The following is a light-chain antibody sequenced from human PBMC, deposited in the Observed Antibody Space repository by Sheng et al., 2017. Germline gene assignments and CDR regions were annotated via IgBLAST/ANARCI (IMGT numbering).Light chain of an antibody. CDR3: QVWDSSGDRPNWV. Sequence: VLTQPPSVSVAPGQTATIPCAGDDLANKGVHWYQQKPGQAPLLVVYDESDRPSGIPARFSGSISGKTATLIISRAEAGDEADYFCQVWDSSGDRPNWVFGGGTKLTVL. V-gene: IGLV3-21*02. J-gene: IGLJ3*02. CDR2: DES. CDR1: DLANKG.